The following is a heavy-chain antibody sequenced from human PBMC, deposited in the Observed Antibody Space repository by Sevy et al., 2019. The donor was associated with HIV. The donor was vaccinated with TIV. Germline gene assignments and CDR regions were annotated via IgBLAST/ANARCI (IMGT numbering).Heavy chain of an antibody. J-gene: IGHJ3*01. V-gene: IGHV3-15*07. Sequence: GGSLRLSCVASGFTFSNAWMSWVRQAPGKGLEWVGRIKSKSDGATTDYAAPVKGRLTILRDDSKNTLYLEMNSLTTEDAAVYYCTRDRAYYDFWSGSDTFDVWGQGTMVTVSS. CDR3: TRDRAYYDFWSGSDTFDV. CDR2: IKSKSDGATT. CDR1: GFTFSNAW. D-gene: IGHD3-3*01.